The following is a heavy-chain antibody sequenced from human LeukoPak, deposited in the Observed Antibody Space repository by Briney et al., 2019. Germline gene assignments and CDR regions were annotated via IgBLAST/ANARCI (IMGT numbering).Heavy chain of an antibody. Sequence: PSETLSLTCAVYGGSFSGYYWSWIRQSPGKGLEWIGEINHSGSTNYNPSLKSRVTISVDTSKNQFSLKLSSVTAADTAVYYCARLTAARPLDYWGQGTLVTVSS. V-gene: IGHV4-34*01. J-gene: IGHJ4*02. D-gene: IGHD6-6*01. CDR2: INHSGST. CDR1: GGSFSGYY. CDR3: ARLTAARPLDY.